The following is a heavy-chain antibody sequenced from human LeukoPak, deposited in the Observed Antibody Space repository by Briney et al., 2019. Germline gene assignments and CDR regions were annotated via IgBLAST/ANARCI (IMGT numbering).Heavy chain of an antibody. CDR2: INTNTGNP. D-gene: IGHD2-2*01. CDR3: ARVPARDIVVVPAAHFDY. V-gene: IGHV7-4-1*02. CDR1: GYTFTSYA. J-gene: IGHJ4*02. Sequence: ASVKVSCKASGYTFTSYAMNWVRQAPGQGLEWMGWINTNTGNPTYAQGFTGRFVFSLDTSVSTAYLQISSLKAEDTAVYYCARVPARDIVVVPAAHFDYWGQGTLVTVSS.